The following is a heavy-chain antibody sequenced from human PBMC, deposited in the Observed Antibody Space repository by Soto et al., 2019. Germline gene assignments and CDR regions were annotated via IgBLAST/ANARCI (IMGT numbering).Heavy chain of an antibody. J-gene: IGHJ4*02. V-gene: IGHV4-30-2*01. D-gene: IGHD6-19*01. CDR2: IYHSGST. CDR1: GASISSCGNS. Sequence: LSLTCAASGASISSCGNSRSWIRQPPGKRLQWIVYIYHSGSTFYNPSLKSRVTITLATSKTKFSLKLSSVTPAATAVYYCSRAGVSSGPVALGYWGQGTLGTVSS. CDR3: SRAGVSSGPVALGY.